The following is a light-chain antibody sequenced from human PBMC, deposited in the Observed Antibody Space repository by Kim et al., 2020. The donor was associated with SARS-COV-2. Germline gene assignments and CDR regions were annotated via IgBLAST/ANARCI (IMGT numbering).Light chain of an antibody. CDR3: QQYNNWART. Sequence: VSPGERATLSCRASQSVSSNLAWYQQKPGQAPRLLIYGASTRATGIPARFSGSGSGTEFTLTISSLQSEDFAVYYCQQYNNWARTFGQGTKVDIK. CDR1: QSVSSN. J-gene: IGKJ1*01. V-gene: IGKV3-15*01. CDR2: GAS.